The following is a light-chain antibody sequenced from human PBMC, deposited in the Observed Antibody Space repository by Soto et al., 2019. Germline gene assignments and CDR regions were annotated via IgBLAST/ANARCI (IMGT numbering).Light chain of an antibody. CDR3: SSYTSSSTYV. CDR2: EVS. Sequence: ALTQPASVSGSPGQSITISCTGTSSDVGGYNYVSWHQLHPGKAPKLMVYEVSNRPSGVSNRFSGSKSGNTASLTISGLQAEDEADYYCSSYTSSSTYVFGTGTKVTVL. CDR1: SSDVGGYNY. V-gene: IGLV2-14*01. J-gene: IGLJ1*01.